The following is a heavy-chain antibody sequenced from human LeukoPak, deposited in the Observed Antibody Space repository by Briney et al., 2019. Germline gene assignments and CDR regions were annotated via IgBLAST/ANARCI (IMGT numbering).Heavy chain of an antibody. CDR3: ARVQLWARFDP. CDR1: GYTFTGYY. Sequence: GASVTVSFKASGYTFTGYYMHWVRQAPGQGLEWMGRINPNSGGTNYAQKFQGRVTMTRDTSISTAYLELSRLRSDDTAVYYCARVQLWARFDPWGQGTLVTVSS. J-gene: IGHJ5*02. V-gene: IGHV1-2*06. CDR2: INPNSGGT. D-gene: IGHD5-18*01.